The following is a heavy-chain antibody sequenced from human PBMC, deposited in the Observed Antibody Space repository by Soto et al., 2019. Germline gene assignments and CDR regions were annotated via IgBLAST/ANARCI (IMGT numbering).Heavy chain of an antibody. CDR2: ISGNDGST. J-gene: IGHJ4*02. CDR1: GFTFSSYA. D-gene: IGHD3-10*01. CDR3: ARGSKDSYPGSRIFDF. Sequence: EVQLLESGGGLVQPGGSLRLSCAASGFTFSSYAMDWVRQAPGKGLEWVSAISGNDGSTYFADSVKGRFTISRDNSKKMLYLQMSSLRADDSAVYFCARGSKDSYPGSRIFDFWGRGTLVTVSS. V-gene: IGHV3-23*01.